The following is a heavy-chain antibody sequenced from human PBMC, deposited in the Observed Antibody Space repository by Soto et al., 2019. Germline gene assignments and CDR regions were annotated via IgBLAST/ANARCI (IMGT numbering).Heavy chain of an antibody. CDR3: TIYVRYCGSGGCYAGIEY. D-gene: IGHD2-15*01. Sequence: EVQLVESGGSLVQPGGSLRLSCAASGFIVSDHYMDWVRQAPGKGLEWVGRTRNKADSYTTEYAASVKGRFTISRDDSKTAWDLPMHTLQTVGTAVYYCTIYVRYCGSGGCYAGIEYWGQGTLVTVSS. CDR1: GFIVSDHY. J-gene: IGHJ4*02. V-gene: IGHV3-72*01. CDR2: TRNKADSYTT.